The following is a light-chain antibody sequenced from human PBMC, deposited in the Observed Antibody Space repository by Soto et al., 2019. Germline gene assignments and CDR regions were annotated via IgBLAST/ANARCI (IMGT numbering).Light chain of an antibody. Sequence: EIVLTQSPGTLSLSPGERATLSCRASQTVSSSSLAWYQQKPGQAPRLLIYGASSRATGIPDRFSGSGSGTDFTLTISRLEPEDFAVYYCQQYGSSPEFGQGTKVEIK. J-gene: IGKJ1*01. CDR1: QTVSSSS. CDR3: QQYGSSPE. V-gene: IGKV3-20*01. CDR2: GAS.